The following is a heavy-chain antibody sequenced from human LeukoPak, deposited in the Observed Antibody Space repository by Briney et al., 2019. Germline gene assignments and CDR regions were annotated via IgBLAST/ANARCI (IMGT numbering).Heavy chain of an antibody. CDR2: ISYDGSNE. V-gene: IGHV3-30*18. Sequence: TGGSLRLSCAASGFTFSGYGMHWVRQAPGKGLEWVAVISYDGSNEYYEESVKGRFTLSRDNSKNTLYLQMNSLRAEDTAVYYCAKDVGRLLWVGELGDWGQGTLVTVSS. D-gene: IGHD3-10*01. CDR1: GFTFSGYG. CDR3: AKDVGRLLWVGELGD. J-gene: IGHJ4*02.